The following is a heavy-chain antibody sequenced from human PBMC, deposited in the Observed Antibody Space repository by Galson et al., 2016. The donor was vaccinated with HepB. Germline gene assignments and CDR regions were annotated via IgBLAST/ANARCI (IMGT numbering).Heavy chain of an antibody. CDR3: ARDLRGMIRFFDWSTHFDI. V-gene: IGHV3-21*01. CDR1: GFTFNTYS. CDR2: ISGTSTYI. J-gene: IGHJ3*02. D-gene: IGHD3-9*01. Sequence: SLRLSCAASGFTFNTYSMNWVRQAPGKGLEWVSSISGTSTYIYYADSVKGRFTISRDNAKNSLYLQMNNVRAEDTAVYYCARDLRGMIRFFDWSTHFDIWGQGTRVTVSS.